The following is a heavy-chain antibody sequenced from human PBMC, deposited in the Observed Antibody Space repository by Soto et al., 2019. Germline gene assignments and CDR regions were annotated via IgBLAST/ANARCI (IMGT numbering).Heavy chain of an antibody. CDR2: INSDGSST. Sequence: GGSLRLSCAASGFTFSTYWMHWVRQGPEKGLVWVSRINSDGSSTSYADSVKGRFTISRDNAKNTLYLQMNSLRAEDTAVYYCARGYSSGLGYWGQGTAVPVYS. CDR3: ARGYSSGLGY. J-gene: IGHJ4*02. CDR1: GFTFSTYW. V-gene: IGHV3-74*01. D-gene: IGHD6-19*01.